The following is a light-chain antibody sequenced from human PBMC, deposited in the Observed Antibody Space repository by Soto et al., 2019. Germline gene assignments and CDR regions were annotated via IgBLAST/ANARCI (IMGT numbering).Light chain of an antibody. J-gene: IGKJ5*01. CDR3: QQYYSTPL. CDR1: QSVLYSSNNKNY. Sequence: DIVMTQSPDSLAVSLGERATINCKSSQSVLYSSNNKNYLAWYQQKPGQPPKLLIYWASTRESGVPDRFCGSGSGTDFTLTISSLQAEDVAVYYCQQYYSTPLFGQGTRLEIK. CDR2: WAS. V-gene: IGKV4-1*01.